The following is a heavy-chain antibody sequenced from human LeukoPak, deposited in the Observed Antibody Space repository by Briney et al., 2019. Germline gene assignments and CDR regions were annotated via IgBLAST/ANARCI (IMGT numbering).Heavy chain of an antibody. V-gene: IGHV4-59*01. Sequence: SETLSLTCTVSGGSISSYYWSWIRQPPGKRLEWIGYVYYSGSTDYNPSLKSRVTISVDTSKNQFSLKLSSVTAADTAVYYCARGQWRELNNWFDPWGQGTLVTVSS. D-gene: IGHD3-10*01. CDR3: ARGQWRELNNWFDP. CDR2: VYYSGST. J-gene: IGHJ5*02. CDR1: GGSISSYY.